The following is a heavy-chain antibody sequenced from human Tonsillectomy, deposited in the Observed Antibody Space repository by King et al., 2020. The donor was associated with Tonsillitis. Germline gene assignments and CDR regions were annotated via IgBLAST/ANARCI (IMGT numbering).Heavy chain of an antibody. CDR3: GVPGGY. Sequence: VQLVESGGGLVKPGGSLRLSCAASGFTFSSYNMNWVRQAPGKGLEWVSSITSSSGSIYYADSVRGRFTISRDDAKSSLFLQMNSLTAEDTAMYYCGVPGGYWGQGTLVTVS. V-gene: IGHV3-21*01. CDR1: GFTFSSYN. CDR2: ITSSSGSI. D-gene: IGHD3-10*01. J-gene: IGHJ4*02.